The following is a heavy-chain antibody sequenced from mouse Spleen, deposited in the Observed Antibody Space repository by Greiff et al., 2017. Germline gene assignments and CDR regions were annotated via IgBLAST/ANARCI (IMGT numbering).Heavy chain of an antibody. CDR3: ARNVIGYYVTYAMDY. D-gene: IGHD2-3*01. V-gene: IGHV2-2*01. J-gene: IGHJ4*01. Sequence: VQLQQSGPGLVQPSQSLSITCTVSGFSLTSYGVHWVRQSPGKGLEWLGVIWSGGSTDYNAAFISRLSISKENYKSPAFFKMNSLQADDTAIYYCARNVIGYYVTYAMDYWGQGTSVTVSS. CDR1: GFSLTSYG. CDR2: IWSGGST.